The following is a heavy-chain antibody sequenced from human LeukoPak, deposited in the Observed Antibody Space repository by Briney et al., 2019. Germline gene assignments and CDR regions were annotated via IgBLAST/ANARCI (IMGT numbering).Heavy chain of an antibody. D-gene: IGHD2-21*01. V-gene: IGHV4-30-2*01. CDR1: GGSISSGGYY. CDR2: IYHSGST. Sequence: SQTLSLTCTVSGGSISSGGYYWSWIRQPPGKGLEWIGYIYHSGSTYYNPSLKSRVTISVDRSKNQFSLKLSSVTAADTAVYYCARHHCGGDCYSAGEYFQHWGQGTLVTVSS. CDR3: ARHHCGGDCYSAGEYFQH. J-gene: IGHJ1*01.